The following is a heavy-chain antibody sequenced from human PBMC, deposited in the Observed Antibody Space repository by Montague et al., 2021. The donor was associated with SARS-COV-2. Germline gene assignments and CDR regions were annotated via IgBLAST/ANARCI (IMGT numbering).Heavy chain of an antibody. V-gene: IGHV2-70*01. Sequence: PALVPTQTLTLTCSFSGFSLTTPGVSLGWIRQPPGRALEWLALIXWTXDQYYSRSLGTRLTISPGTSKSQVVLTLTNVDTVDTATYYCARNRLSVFDFWGQGTLVTVSS. D-gene: IGHD2/OR15-2a*01. CDR1: GFSLTTPGVS. J-gene: IGHJ4*02. CDR2: IXWTXDQ. CDR3: ARNRLSVFDF.